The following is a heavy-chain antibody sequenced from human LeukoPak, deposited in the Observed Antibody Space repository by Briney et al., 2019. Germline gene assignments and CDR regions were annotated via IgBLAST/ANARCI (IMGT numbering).Heavy chain of an antibody. J-gene: IGHJ4*02. D-gene: IGHD3-16*02. CDR3: ARSNDLRGYYDYVWGSYRLHYFDY. V-gene: IGHV7-4-1*02. CDR1: GYTFTSYA. CDR2: INTNTGNP. Sequence: ASVKVSCKASGYTFTSYAMNWVRQAPGQGLEWMGWINTNTGNPTYAQGFTGRFVFSLDTSVSTAYLQISSLKAEDTAVYYCARSNDLRGYYDYVWGSYRLHYFDYWGQGTLVTASS.